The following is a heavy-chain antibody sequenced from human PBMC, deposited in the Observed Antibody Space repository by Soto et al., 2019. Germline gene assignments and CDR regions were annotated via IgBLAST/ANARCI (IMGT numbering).Heavy chain of an antibody. CDR2: LYYTGST. V-gene: IGHV4-59*01. J-gene: IGHJ6*02. D-gene: IGHD3-3*01. CDR1: GGSISDFY. Sequence: TLSLTCNVSGGSISDFYWSWIRQSPGKRLEWIGYLYYTGSTNYNPALKSRVTISLDTSKNQFSLKVRSVTAADTAVYYCARGGGYDFRSSQAPPIDVWGQGTTVTVSS. CDR3: ARGGGYDFRSSQAPPIDV.